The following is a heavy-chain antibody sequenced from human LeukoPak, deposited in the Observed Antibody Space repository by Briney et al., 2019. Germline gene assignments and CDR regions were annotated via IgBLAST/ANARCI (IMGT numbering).Heavy chain of an antibody. D-gene: IGHD2-2*01. CDR1: GFTFNNYG. V-gene: IGHV3-30*18. CDR2: ISYDGRNK. Sequence: GSLRLSCAASGFTFNNYGMHWVRQAPGKGLEWVAVISYDGRNKHYPDSVKGRFTISRDISTDTLWLQMDSLRTEDTAVYYCAKGPLRGTAAAIDYWGQGTLVTVSS. CDR3: AKGPLRGTAAAIDY. J-gene: IGHJ4*02.